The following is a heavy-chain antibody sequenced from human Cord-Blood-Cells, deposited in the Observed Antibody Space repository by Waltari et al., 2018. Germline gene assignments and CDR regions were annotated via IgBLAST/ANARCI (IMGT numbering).Heavy chain of an antibody. CDR3: AKLPHGYCSSTSCYYFDY. D-gene: IGHD2-2*01. Sequence: QVQLVESGGGVVQPGRSLRLSCAASGFTFSSYGMHWVRQAPGKGLEWVAVISYDGSNKYYADSVKGRFTISRDNSKNTLYLQMNSLRAEDTAVYYCAKLPHGYCSSTSCYYFDYWGQGTLVTVSS. CDR1: GFTFSSYG. J-gene: IGHJ4*02. V-gene: IGHV3-30*18. CDR2: ISYDGSNK.